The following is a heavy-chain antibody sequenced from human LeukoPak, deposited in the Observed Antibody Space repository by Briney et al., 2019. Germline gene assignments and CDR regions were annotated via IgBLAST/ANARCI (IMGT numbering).Heavy chain of an antibody. D-gene: IGHD4-17*01. CDR3: TRVTTGHDY. CDR1: GVSFNDYY. CDR2: INHSGYT. Sequence: SETLSLTCAVSGVSFNDYYWSWVRQTPGRGLEWIGEINHSGYTNDSPSLKSRVTLSIDTSRKQFSLNLRSVTVADTGIYYCTRVTTGHDYWGQGTLVTVSS. J-gene: IGHJ4*02. V-gene: IGHV4-34*01.